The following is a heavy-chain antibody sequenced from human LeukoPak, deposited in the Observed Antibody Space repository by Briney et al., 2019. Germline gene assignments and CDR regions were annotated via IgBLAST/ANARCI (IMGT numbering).Heavy chain of an antibody. CDR2: IYYSGST. V-gene: IGHV4-39*07. J-gene: IGHJ4*02. CDR1: GGSISSSSYY. CDR3: ASQRVDTAMGIDY. D-gene: IGHD5-18*01. Sequence: SETLSLTCTVSGGSISSSSYYWGWIRQPPGKGLEWIGSIYYSGSTYYNPSLKSRVTISVDTSKNQFSLKLSSVTAADTAVYYCASQRVDTAMGIDYWGQGTLVTVSS.